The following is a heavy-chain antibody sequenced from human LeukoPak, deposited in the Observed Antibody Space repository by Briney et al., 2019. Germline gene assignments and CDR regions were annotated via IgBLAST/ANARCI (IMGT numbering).Heavy chain of an antibody. CDR1: GFTFIDYD. CDR3: ARDSVRGWFDP. J-gene: IGHJ5*02. D-gene: IGHD5/OR15-5a*01. V-gene: IGHV3-13*01. Sequence: PGGSLRLSCAASGFTFIDYDMHWVRHVIGKGLEWVSAIGIRGDTHYSGSVKGRFTISRENAESSLYLQMNSLRAEDTAVYYCARDSVRGWFDPWGQGTLVTVSS. CDR2: IGIRGDT.